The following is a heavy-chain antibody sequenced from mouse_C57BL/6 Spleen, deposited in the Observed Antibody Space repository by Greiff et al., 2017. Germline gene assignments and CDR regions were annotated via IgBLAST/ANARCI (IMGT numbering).Heavy chain of an antibody. J-gene: IGHJ4*01. CDR1: GYTFTSYG. D-gene: IGHD1-1*01. CDR3: ARSNYGEMDY. V-gene: IGHV1-81*01. Sequence: QVQLQQSGAELVRPGASVKLSCKASGYTFTSYGISWVKQRTGQGLEWIGKIYPRSGNTYYNEKFKGKATLTADKSSSTAYMELRSLTSEDSAVYFCARSNYGEMDYWGQGTSVTVSS. CDR2: IYPRSGNT.